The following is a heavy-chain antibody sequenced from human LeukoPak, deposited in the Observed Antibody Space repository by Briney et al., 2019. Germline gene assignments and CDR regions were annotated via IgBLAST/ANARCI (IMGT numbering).Heavy chain of an antibody. V-gene: IGHV3-30-3*01. J-gene: IGHJ4*02. CDR2: ISYDGSIN. Sequence: PGGSLRLSCVASGFTFNSYAVHWVRQAPGKGLEWVAVISYDGSINFYAASVKGRFTISRDNSKNTLYLQMNSLRAEDTALYFCARDRRYCGGGSCCFDYFFDYWGQGTLVTVSS. D-gene: IGHD2-15*01. CDR3: ARDRRYCGGGSCCFDYFFDY. CDR1: GFTFNSYA.